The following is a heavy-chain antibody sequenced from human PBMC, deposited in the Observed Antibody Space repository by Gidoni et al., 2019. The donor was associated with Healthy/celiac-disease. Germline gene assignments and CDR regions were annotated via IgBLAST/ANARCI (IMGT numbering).Heavy chain of an antibody. CDR2: IWYDGSNK. CDR1: GFPFSIYG. D-gene: IGHD5-12*01. Sequence: QGQLVASGGGVVQRGRSLRLSCAASGFPFSIYGMHWVRQAPGAGLVWVAVIWYDGSNKYYADSVKGRFTISRDNSKNTLYLQMNSLRAEDTAVYYCARDLRGYFDYWGQGTLVTVSS. J-gene: IGHJ4*02. CDR3: ARDLRGYFDY. V-gene: IGHV3-33*01.